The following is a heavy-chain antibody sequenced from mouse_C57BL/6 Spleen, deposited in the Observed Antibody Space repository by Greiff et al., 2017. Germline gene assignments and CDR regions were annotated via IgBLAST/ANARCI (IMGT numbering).Heavy chain of an antibody. V-gene: IGHV5-4*01. Sequence: EVKVVESGGGLVKPGGSLKLSCAASGFTFSSYAMSWVRPTPEKRLEWVATISDGGSYTYYPDNVKGRFTISRDNAKNNLYLQMSHLKSEDTAMYYCARDNDYDFDYWGQGTTLTVSS. CDR2: ISDGGSYT. J-gene: IGHJ2*01. CDR1: GFTFSSYA. CDR3: ARDNDYDFDY. D-gene: IGHD2-4*01.